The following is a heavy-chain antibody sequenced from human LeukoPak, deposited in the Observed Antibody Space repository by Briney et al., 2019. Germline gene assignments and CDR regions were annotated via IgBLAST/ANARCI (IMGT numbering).Heavy chain of an antibody. V-gene: IGHV4-34*01. CDR2: INHSGST. J-gene: IGHJ6*02. Sequence: MPSETLSLTCAVYGGSFSGYYWSWIRQPPGKGLEWIGEINHSGSTNYNPSLKSRVTISVDTSKNQFSLKLRSVTAADTAVYYCARGEGSAWTYYYYGMDVWGQGTTVTVS. D-gene: IGHD6-19*01. CDR1: GGSFSGYY. CDR3: ARGEGSAWTYYYYGMDV.